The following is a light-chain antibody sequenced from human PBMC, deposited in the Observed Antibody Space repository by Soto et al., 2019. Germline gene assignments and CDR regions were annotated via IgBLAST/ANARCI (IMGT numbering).Light chain of an antibody. CDR1: QGVSRY. V-gene: IGKV1-9*01. Sequence: IQLTQSPSSLSASVVDSVTITCRASQGVSRYLSWYQQKPGRAPILLISAASTLQSGVPARFSGSGSGTDFTLSITSLQPEDFATYYCQQLNTYPLTFGGGTKVDI. CDR3: QQLNTYPLT. J-gene: IGKJ4*01. CDR2: AAS.